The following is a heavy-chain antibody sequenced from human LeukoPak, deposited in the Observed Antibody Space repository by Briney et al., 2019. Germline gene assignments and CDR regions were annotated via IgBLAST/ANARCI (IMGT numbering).Heavy chain of an antibody. CDR2: ISSSSSYI. V-gene: IGHV3-21*01. CDR3: ARGLARNTDYCSSTSCYVGAFDI. CDR1: GFTFSSYS. Sequence: GGSLRLSCAASGFTFSSYSMNWVRQAPGKGLEWVSSISSSSSYIYYADSVKGRFTISRDNAKNSLYLQMNSLRAEDTAVYYCARGLARNTDYCSSTSCYVGAFDIWAKGQWSPSLQ. J-gene: IGHJ3*02. D-gene: IGHD2-2*01.